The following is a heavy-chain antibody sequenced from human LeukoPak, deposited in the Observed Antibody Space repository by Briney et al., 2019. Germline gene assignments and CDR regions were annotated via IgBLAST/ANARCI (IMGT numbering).Heavy chain of an antibody. CDR3: ATYYYDNYGYYSAHFQH. Sequence: GGSLRLSCAASGLTFSSYWMSWVRQAPGKGLEWVANIKQDGSEKYYVDSVKGRFTISRDNAKNSLYLQMNSLRAEDTAVYYCATYYYDNYGYYSAHFQHWGQGTLVTVSS. V-gene: IGHV3-7*01. CDR2: IKQDGSEK. J-gene: IGHJ1*01. CDR1: GLTFSSYW. D-gene: IGHD3-22*01.